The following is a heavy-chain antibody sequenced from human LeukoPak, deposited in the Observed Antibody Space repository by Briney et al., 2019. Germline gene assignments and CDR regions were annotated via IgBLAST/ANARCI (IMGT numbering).Heavy chain of an antibody. CDR3: AKDGGSGYSGYDVAVDY. J-gene: IGHJ4*02. CDR1: GFTFSSYA. D-gene: IGHD5-12*01. Sequence: GGSLRLSCPPSGFTFSSYAMSWVRQAPGKGLEWVSAISGSGGSTYYADTVKGRFTISRDNSKNTLYLQMNSLRAEDTAVYYCAKDGGSGYSGYDVAVDYWGQGTLVTVSS. CDR2: ISGSGGST. V-gene: IGHV3-23*01.